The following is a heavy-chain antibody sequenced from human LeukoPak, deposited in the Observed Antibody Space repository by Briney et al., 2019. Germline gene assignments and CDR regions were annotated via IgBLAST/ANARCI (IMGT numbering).Heavy chain of an antibody. J-gene: IGHJ4*02. CDR2: IYYSGST. CDR1: GGSISSGDYY. V-gene: IGHV4-30-4*01. CDR3: ATGYDILMHPGY. Sequence: SETLSLTCTVSGGSISSGDYYWSWIRQPPGKGLEWIGYIYYSGSTYYNPSLKSRVTISVDTSKNQFSLKLSSVTAADTAVYYCATGYDILMHPGYWGQGTLVTVSS. D-gene: IGHD3-9*01.